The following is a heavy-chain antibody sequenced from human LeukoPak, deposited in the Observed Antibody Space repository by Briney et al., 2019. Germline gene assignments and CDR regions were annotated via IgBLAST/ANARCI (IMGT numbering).Heavy chain of an antibody. V-gene: IGHV3-33*01. D-gene: IGHD6-19*01. Sequence: GGSLRLSCAASGFTFSSYGMHWVRQAPGKGLEWVAVIWYDGSNKYYADSVKGRFTISRDNSKNTLYLQMNSLRAEDTAVYYCARDSEAVPGLSPPDYWGQGTLVTVSS. CDR2: IWYDGSNK. CDR3: ARDSEAVPGLSPPDY. CDR1: GFTFSSYG. J-gene: IGHJ4*02.